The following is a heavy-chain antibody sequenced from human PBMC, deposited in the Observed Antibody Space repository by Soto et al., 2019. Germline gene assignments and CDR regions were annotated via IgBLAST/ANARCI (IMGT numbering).Heavy chain of an antibody. V-gene: IGHV3-11*01. D-gene: IGHD4-4*01. CDR3: ARVPRSNYGYYYYCMDV. Sequence: GGSLRLSCAASGFTFSDYYMSWIRQAPGKGLEWVSCISSSGTTIYYADSVKGRFTISRDNAKNSLYLQMNSLRAEDTAVYYCARVPRSNYGYYYYCMDVWGKGTTVTVSS. CDR2: ISSSGTTI. CDR1: GFTFSDYY. J-gene: IGHJ6*03.